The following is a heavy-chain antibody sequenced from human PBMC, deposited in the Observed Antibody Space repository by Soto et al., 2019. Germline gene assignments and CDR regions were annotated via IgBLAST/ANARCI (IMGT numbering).Heavy chain of an antibody. J-gene: IGHJ5*02. Sequence: ASVKVSCKASGYTFTSYGISWVRQAPGLGLEWMGWISAYNGNSNYAQKLQGRVTMTTDTSTSTAYMELRSLRSDDTAVYYCARTPPLYYYGSGTNWFDPWGQGTLVTVSS. CDR3: ARTPPLYYYGSGTNWFDP. D-gene: IGHD3-10*01. V-gene: IGHV1-18*01. CDR2: ISAYNGNS. CDR1: GYTFTSYG.